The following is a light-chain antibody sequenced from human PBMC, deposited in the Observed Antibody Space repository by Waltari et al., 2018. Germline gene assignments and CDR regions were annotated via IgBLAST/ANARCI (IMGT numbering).Light chain of an antibody. CDR3: AAYTSTNTVI. CDR2: AVT. J-gene: IGLJ2*01. Sequence: QSALTQPASVSGSPGQSITISCTGTNSDLGYYNSVSLYQQYPAKAPKLMIFAVTRWPSGVSHRFSGSKSGNTASLTISGLQAEDEADYFCAAYTSTNTVIFGGGTKVTVL. V-gene: IGLV2-14*01. CDR1: NSDLGYYNS.